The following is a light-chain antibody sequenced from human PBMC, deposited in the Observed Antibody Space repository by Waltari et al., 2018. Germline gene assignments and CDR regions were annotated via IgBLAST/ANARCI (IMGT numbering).Light chain of an antibody. CDR3: QQSYTTLWT. J-gene: IGKJ1*01. CDR1: QSISNY. V-gene: IGKV1-39*01. Sequence: DIQMTQSPSSLSASVVDRVTITCRASQSISNYLNWYQQRPGKAPKLLIYAASSLQRGVPLRFTGSGSGTDFTITITTLQLEDFATYYCQQSYTTLWTFGQGTKVEI. CDR2: AAS.